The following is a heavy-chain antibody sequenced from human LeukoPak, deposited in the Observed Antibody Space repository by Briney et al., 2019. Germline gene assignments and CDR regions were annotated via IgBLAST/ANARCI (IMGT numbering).Heavy chain of an antibody. CDR3: AREVWSAAAGTCLDY. Sequence: ASVKVSRKASGYTFTSYGISWVRQAPGQGLEWMGWISAYNGNTNYAQKLQGRVTMTTDTSTSTAYMELRSLRSDDTAVYYCAREVWSAAAGTCLDYWGQGTLVTVSS. V-gene: IGHV1-18*01. CDR1: GYTFTSYG. D-gene: IGHD6-13*01. J-gene: IGHJ4*02. CDR2: ISAYNGNT.